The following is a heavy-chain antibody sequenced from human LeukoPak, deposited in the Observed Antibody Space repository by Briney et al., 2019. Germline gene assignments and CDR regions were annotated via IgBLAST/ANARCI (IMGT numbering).Heavy chain of an antibody. CDR3: ARDLWFGESYLFDI. Sequence: SQTLSPTCTVSGGSVSSGDYYWSWIRQPPGKGLEWIGYIYYSGSTYYNPSLKSRVTISVDTSKNQFSLKLSSVTAADTAVYYCARDLWFGESYLFDIWSQGTMVTVSS. CDR1: GGSVSSGDYY. D-gene: IGHD3-10*01. V-gene: IGHV4-30-4*01. CDR2: IYYSGST. J-gene: IGHJ3*02.